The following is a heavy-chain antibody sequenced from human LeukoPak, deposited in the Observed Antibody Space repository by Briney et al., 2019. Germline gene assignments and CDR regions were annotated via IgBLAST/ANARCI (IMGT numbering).Heavy chain of an antibody. CDR2: IIPIFGTA. Sequence: SVKVSFKASGGTFSSYAISWVRQAPGQGLELMGGIIPIFGTANYAQKFQGRVTITTEESTSTAYMELSSLRSEDTAVYYCARIGSSAHNWFDPWGQGTLVTVSS. V-gene: IGHV1-69*05. D-gene: IGHD6-13*01. CDR1: GGTFSSYA. CDR3: ARIGSSAHNWFDP. J-gene: IGHJ5*02.